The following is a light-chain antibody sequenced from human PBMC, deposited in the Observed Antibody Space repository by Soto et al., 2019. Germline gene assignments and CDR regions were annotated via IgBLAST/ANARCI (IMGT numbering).Light chain of an antibody. V-gene: IGKV3-11*01. CDR1: QGVSNY. CDR3: QQRSNWPLLT. J-gene: IGKJ4*01. CDR2: DAS. Sequence: EIVLTQSPSTLSLSPGERTTLSCRARQGVSNYLAWYHQKPGQPPRLLISDASNSATGIPARFSGSGSGTDFTLTISSLEPEDFAVYYCQQRSNWPLLTFGGGTKVEIK.